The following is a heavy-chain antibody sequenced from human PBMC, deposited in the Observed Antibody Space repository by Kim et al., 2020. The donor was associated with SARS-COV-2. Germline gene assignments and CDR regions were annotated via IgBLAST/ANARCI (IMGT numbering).Heavy chain of an antibody. D-gene: IGHD3-16*02. J-gene: IGHJ5*02. V-gene: IGHV4-39*01. Sequence: SETLSLTCTVSGGSISSSSYYWGWIRQPPGKGLEWIGSIYYSGSTYYNPSLKSRVTISVDTSKNQFSLKLSSVTAADTAVYHCARHGGDYVWGSYRDYFWFDPWGQGTLVTVSS. CDR1: GGSISSSSYY. CDR3: ARHGGDYVWGSYRDYFWFDP. CDR2: IYYSGST.